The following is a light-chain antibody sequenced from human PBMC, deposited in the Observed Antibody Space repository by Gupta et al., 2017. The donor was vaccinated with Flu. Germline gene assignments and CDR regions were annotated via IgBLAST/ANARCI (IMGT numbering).Light chain of an antibody. CDR3: SADTSSSNQV. CDR2: EVS. CDR1: SSDVGSYND. Sequence: ARLHPPSVSRPPGHSVTISGNGTSSDVGSYNDVSWYQQHPGKAPKLMIYEVSNRAAGVSNRFSGSKAGNTASLTISGLQDEEEDDYYGSADTSSSNQVFGGGTKLTVL. J-gene: IGLJ3*02. V-gene: IGLV2-14*01.